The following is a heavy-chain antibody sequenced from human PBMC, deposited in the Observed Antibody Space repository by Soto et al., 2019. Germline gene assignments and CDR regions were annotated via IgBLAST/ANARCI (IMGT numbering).Heavy chain of an antibody. CDR1: GFTFSSYW. J-gene: IGHJ4*02. V-gene: IGHV3-74*01. CDR3: PRESDYITWNFEY. CDR2: INSDGSST. D-gene: IGHD5-12*01. Sequence: GGSLRLSCAASGFTFSSYWMHWVRQAPGRGLVWVSRINSDGSSTSYADSVKGRFTISRDYSKNTLYLQMNSLRAEDTAVYYCPRESDYITWNFEYCGQGTLVTVSS.